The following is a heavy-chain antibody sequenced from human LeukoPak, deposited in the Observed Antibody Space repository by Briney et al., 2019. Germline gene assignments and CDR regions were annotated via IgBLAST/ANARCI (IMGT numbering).Heavy chain of an antibody. CDR2: IIPIFGTA. V-gene: IGHV1-69*13. CDR3: ARFHTSGYYRHFDF. Sequence: ASVKVSCKASGGTFSSYAISWVRQAPGQGLEWMGGIIPIFGTANYAQKFQGRVTITADESTSTAYMELSSLRSEDTAVYYCARFHTSGYYRHFDFWGQGTLVTVSS. D-gene: IGHD3-22*01. CDR1: GGTFSSYA. J-gene: IGHJ4*02.